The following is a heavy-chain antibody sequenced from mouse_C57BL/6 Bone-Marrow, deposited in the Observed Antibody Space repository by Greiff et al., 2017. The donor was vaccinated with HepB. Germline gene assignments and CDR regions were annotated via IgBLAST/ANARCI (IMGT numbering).Heavy chain of an antibody. J-gene: IGHJ4*01. CDR3: GSLYGYDDYYAMDY. CDR2: IYPGDGDT. V-gene: IGHV1-82*01. CDR1: GYAFSSSW. Sequence: QVQLQQSGPELVKPGASVKISCKASGYAFSSSWMNWVKQRPGKGLEWIGRIYPGDGDTNYNGKFKGKATMTADKSSSTAYMQLSSLTSEDSAVFFCGSLYGYDDYYAMDYWGQGTSVTVSS. D-gene: IGHD2-2*01.